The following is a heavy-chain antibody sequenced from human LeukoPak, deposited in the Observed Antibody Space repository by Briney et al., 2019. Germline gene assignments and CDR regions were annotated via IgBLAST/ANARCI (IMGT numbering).Heavy chain of an antibody. CDR1: GFTFSAYA. V-gene: IGHV3-23*01. D-gene: IGHD3-22*01. CDR3: ARDRTIKQYYYDSSGYLDAFDI. J-gene: IGHJ3*02. Sequence: PGGSLRLSCTASGFTFSAYAMMWVRQAPGKGPEWVSAIRGGGGSAFYADSVKGRFTISRDNSKYTLFLQMNSLRAEDTAVYYCARDRTIKQYYYDSSGYLDAFDIWGQGTMVTVSS. CDR2: IRGGGGSA.